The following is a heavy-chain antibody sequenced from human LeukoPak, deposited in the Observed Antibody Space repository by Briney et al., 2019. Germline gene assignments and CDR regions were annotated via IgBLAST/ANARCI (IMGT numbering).Heavy chain of an antibody. D-gene: IGHD2-21*01. CDR2: ISYDGSNK. CDR1: GFTFSSYG. CDR3: AAERHIVVVNYYFDY. Sequence: GGSLRLSCAASGFTFSSYGMHWVRQAPGKGLEWVAVISYDGSNKYYADSVKGRFTISRDNSKNTLYLQMNSLRAEDTAVYYCAAERHIVVVNYYFDYWGQGTLVTVSS. V-gene: IGHV3-30*03. J-gene: IGHJ4*02.